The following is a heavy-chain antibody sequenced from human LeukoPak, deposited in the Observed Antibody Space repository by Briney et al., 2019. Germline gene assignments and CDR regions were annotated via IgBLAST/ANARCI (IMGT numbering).Heavy chain of an antibody. CDR3: AKRVSYSSGSHFDY. Sequence: GGSLRLSCAASGFTFSTYGMNWVRQAPGRGLESVSIVSDGGGSTYYADSVKGRFTISRDNSKNTLYLQMNNLRAEDSAIYYCAKRVSYSSGSHFDYWGQGTLVTVSS. CDR2: VSDGGGST. V-gene: IGHV3-23*01. CDR1: GFTFSTYG. D-gene: IGHD3-10*01. J-gene: IGHJ4*02.